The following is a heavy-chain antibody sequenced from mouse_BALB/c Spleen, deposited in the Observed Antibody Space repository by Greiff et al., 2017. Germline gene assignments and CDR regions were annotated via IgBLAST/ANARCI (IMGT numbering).Heavy chain of an antibody. CDR2: IYPSDSYT. CDR3: TRESNDYDIDY. D-gene: IGHD2-4*01. CDR1: GYTFTSYW. V-gene: IGHV1-69*02. J-gene: IGHJ2*01. Sequence: QVQLQQPGAELVRPGASVKLSCKASGYTFTSYWINWVKQRPGQGLEWIGNIYPSDSYTNYNQKFKDKATLTVDKSSSTAYMQLSSPTSEDSAVYYCTRESNDYDIDYWGQGTTLTVSS.